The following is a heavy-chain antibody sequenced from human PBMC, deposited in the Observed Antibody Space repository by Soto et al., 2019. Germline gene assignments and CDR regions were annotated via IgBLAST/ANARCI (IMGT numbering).Heavy chain of an antibody. V-gene: IGHV4-4*02. J-gene: IGHJ6*02. CDR3: ARPTVYYYGMDV. D-gene: IGHD4-17*01. Sequence: SETLSLTCTVSDGSISSSNWWRWIRQPPGKGLEWIGEIYHSGSTKYNPSLKSRVTISVDKSKNQFSLNLNSVTAADTAVYYCARPTVYYYGMDVWGQGTTVTVSS. CDR1: DGSISSSNW. CDR2: IYHSGST.